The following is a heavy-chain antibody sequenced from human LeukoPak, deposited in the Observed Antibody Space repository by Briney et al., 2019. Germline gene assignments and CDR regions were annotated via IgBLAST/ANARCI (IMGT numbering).Heavy chain of an antibody. V-gene: IGHV1-18*01. J-gene: IGHJ4*02. D-gene: IGHD3-3*01. CDR3: ARGQYDFWSGQSPLDY. Sequence: ASAKVSCKASGYTFTSYGISWVRQAPGQGLEWMGWISAYNGNTNYAQKLQGRVTMTTDTSTSTAYMELRSLRPDDTAVYYCARGQYDFWSGQSPLDYWGQGTLVTVSS. CDR1: GYTFTSYG. CDR2: ISAYNGNT.